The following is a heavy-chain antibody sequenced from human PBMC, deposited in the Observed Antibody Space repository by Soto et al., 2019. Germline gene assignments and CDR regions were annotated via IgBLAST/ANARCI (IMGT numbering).Heavy chain of an antibody. Sequence: GGSLRLSCAASGFTFSSSAMSWVRQAPGKRLEWVSAISGSGGSPYYADSVKGRVTISRDNYKKTLYLQMNSLRAEDTAVYYFALDYYGSGSYPNDAFDIWGQGT. CDR1: GFTFSSSA. CDR3: ALDYYGSGSYPNDAFDI. V-gene: IGHV3-23*01. D-gene: IGHD3-10*01. J-gene: IGHJ3*02. CDR2: ISGSGGSP.